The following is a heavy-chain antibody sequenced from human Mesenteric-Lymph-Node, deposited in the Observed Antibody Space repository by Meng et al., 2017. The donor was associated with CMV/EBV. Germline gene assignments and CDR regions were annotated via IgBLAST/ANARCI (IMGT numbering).Heavy chain of an antibody. CDR1: GFIFYTYE. V-gene: IGHV3-48*03. J-gene: IGHJ4*02. Sequence: SCAASGFIFYTYEMNWVRQAPGKGLEWVSFINSVGSATYYAESVKGRFTISRNNAKKSLYLQMNSLRAEDTAVYYCARDPGFGALDYWGQGTLVTVSS. CDR2: INSVGSAT. CDR3: ARDPGFGALDY. D-gene: IGHD3-10*01.